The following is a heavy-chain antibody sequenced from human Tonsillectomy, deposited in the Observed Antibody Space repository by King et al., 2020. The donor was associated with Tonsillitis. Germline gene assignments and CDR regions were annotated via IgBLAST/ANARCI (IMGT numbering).Heavy chain of an antibody. J-gene: IGHJ3*02. CDR1: GGSITSGGYY. CDR2: IYYSGST. D-gene: IGHD6-19*01. Sequence: QLQESGPGLVKPSQTLSLTCTVSGGSITSGGYYWSWVRQHPGKGLEWIGYIYYSGSTYYNPSLKSRVSISVDTSKNQFSLKLSSVTAADTAAYFCARDGSGWSDNAFDIWGQGTMVTVCS. CDR3: ARDGSGWSDNAFDI. V-gene: IGHV4-31*03.